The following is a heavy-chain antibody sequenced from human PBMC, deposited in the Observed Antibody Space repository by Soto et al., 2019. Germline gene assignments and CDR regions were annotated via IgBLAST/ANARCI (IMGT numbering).Heavy chain of an antibody. V-gene: IGHV4-30-4*01. CDR2: IYYSGST. CDR1: GGSISSGDYY. CDR3: ARDFPRFGELLYYGMDV. Sequence: SETLSLTCTVSGGSISSGDYYWSWIRQPPGKGLEWIGYIYYSGSTYYNPSLKSRVTISVDTSKNQFSLKLSSVTAADTAVYYCARDFPRFGELLYYGMDVWGQGTTVTVSS. D-gene: IGHD3-10*01. J-gene: IGHJ6*02.